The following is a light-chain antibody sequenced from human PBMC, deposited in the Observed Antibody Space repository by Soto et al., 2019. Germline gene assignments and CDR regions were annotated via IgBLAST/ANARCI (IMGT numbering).Light chain of an antibody. V-gene: IGKV3-20*01. CDR3: QQYGRTPYT. Sequence: EIVVTQSPGTLSLSPGERATLSCRASQSVDSNYLAWYQQKPGQAPRLLIYGASTRANRIPDRFSGSGSGTDFTLTISKLEPEDFAVYHCQQYGRTPYTFGQGTKLEIK. J-gene: IGKJ2*01. CDR2: GAS. CDR1: QSVDSNY.